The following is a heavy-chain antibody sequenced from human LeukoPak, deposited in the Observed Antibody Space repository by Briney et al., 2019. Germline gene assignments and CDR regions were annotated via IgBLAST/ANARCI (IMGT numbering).Heavy chain of an antibody. CDR2: NYYSEST. Sequence: PSETMSLTCTVSGGSFSSSSYYWGWIRQPPGKGLEWTGSNYYSESTYYNSSLNSQGTISVETSQNQFSGRLSFVTAADTAVYYCARQSQWLVTYYFDYGGKGTRVTVSS. D-gene: IGHD6-19*01. CDR1: GGSFSSSSYY. J-gene: IGHJ4*02. V-gene: IGHV4-39*01. CDR3: ARQSQWLVTYYFDY.